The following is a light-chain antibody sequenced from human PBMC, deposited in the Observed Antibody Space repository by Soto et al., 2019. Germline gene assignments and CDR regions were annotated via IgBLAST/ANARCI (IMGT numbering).Light chain of an antibody. J-gene: IGKJ5*01. CDR3: QQRSNWPPVIT. V-gene: IGKV3-11*01. Sequence: EIVLTQSPATLSLSPGERATLSCRASQSVSNYLAWYQQKPGQAPRLLIYNASDRAAGIPVRFSGSGSGTDFTLTISSLEPEDFAVYYCQQRSNWPPVITFGQGTRLDIK. CDR2: NAS. CDR1: QSVSNY.